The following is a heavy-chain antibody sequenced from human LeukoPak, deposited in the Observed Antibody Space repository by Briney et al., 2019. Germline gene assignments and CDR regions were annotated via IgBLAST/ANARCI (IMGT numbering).Heavy chain of an antibody. CDR1: GYTFTRWN. Sequence: ASVKVSCKASGYTFTRWNFSWVRQAPGQGLEWMGWISTCNGDTKYAQKLQGRVTMTTDTSTSTAYMELRSLTSDDTAVYYCARDLDWVFDLWGRGTLVTVSS. CDR3: ARDLDWVFDL. J-gene: IGHJ2*01. V-gene: IGHV1-18*01. D-gene: IGHD3-9*01. CDR2: ISTCNGDT.